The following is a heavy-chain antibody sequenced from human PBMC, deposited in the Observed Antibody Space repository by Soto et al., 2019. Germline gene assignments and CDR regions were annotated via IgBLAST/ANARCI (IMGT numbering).Heavy chain of an antibody. Sequence: GWSLRLSCAASGFTFSSYSMNWVRQAPGRELEWVSSISSSSSYIYYADSVKGRFTISRDNAKNSLYLKMNSMRAEDTAVYYWASAPRAESDGMAVWGQGTTVTVPS. CDR1: GFTFSSYS. J-gene: IGHJ6*02. CDR2: ISSSSSYI. CDR3: ASAPRAESDGMAV. V-gene: IGHV3-21*01.